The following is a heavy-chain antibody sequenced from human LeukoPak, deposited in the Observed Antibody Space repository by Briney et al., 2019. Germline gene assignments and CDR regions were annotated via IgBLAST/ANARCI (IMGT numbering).Heavy chain of an antibody. CDR1: GFTFSSYA. J-gene: IGHJ4*02. V-gene: IGHV3-23*01. Sequence: GGSLRLSCAASGFTFSSYAMSWVRQAPGKGLEWVSAISGSGDSTNYADSVKGRFTISRDNSKNTLYLQMNSLRAEDTAVYYCARRAGVYSHPYDYWGQGTLVTVSS. D-gene: IGHD1-14*01. CDR3: ARRAGVYSHPYDY. CDR2: ISGSGDST.